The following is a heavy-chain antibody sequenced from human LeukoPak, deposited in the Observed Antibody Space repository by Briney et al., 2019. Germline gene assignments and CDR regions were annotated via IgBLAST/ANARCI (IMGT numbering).Heavy chain of an antibody. CDR2: NNPNSGGT. Sequence: ASVKVSCKASGYTFTCYYMHWVRQAPGQGLEWMGWNNPNSGGTNYAQKFQGRVTMTRDTSISTAYMELSRLRSDDTAVYYCARSITMVRAQDVWGQGTTVTVSS. CDR1: GYTFTCYY. V-gene: IGHV1-2*02. D-gene: IGHD3-10*01. CDR3: ARSITMVRAQDV. J-gene: IGHJ6*02.